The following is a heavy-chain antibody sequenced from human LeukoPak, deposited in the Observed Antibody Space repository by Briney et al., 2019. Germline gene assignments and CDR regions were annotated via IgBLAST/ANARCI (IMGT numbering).Heavy chain of an antibody. Sequence: ASVKVSCTASGYTFPSYFMHWVRQAPGQGLEWMGIINPTGGSTTYAQKFQGRVTMTRDASTSTVYMELSSLRSDDTAVYYCARTAARRFDYWGQGTLVTVSS. D-gene: IGHD6-6*01. CDR3: ARTAARRFDY. J-gene: IGHJ4*02. CDR2: INPTGGST. CDR1: GYTFPSYF. V-gene: IGHV1-46*01.